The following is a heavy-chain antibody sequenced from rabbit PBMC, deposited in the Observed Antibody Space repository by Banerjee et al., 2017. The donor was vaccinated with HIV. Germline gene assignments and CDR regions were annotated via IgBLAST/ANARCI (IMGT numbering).Heavy chain of an antibody. CDR3: ARVRGWAEPRLDL. V-gene: IGHV1S45*01. CDR1: GFSFSNNYY. D-gene: IGHD4-1*01. Sequence: QEQLVESGGGLVQPEGSLTLTCTASGFSFSNNYYMCWVRQAPGKGLEWIACIYASNSDSTYYASWAKGRFTISRTSSTTVTLQMTSLTAADTATYFCARVRGWAEPRLDLWGPGTLVTVS. J-gene: IGHJ3*01. CDR2: IYASNSDST.